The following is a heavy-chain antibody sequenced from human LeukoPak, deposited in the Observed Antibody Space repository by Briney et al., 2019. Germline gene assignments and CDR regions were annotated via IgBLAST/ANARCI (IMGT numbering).Heavy chain of an antibody. Sequence: GRSLRLSCTASGFTFGDYAMSWVRQAPGKGLEGVGFIRSKAYGGTTEYAASVKGRFTISRDDSKSIAYLQMNSLKTEDTAVYYCTRESAILTGYDYWGQGTLVTVSS. D-gene: IGHD3-9*01. CDR2: IRSKAYGGTT. V-gene: IGHV3-49*04. CDR1: GFTFGDYA. CDR3: TRESAILTGYDY. J-gene: IGHJ4*02.